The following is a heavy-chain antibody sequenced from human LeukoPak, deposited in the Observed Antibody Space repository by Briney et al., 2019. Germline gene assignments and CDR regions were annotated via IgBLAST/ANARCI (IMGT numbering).Heavy chain of an antibody. Sequence: PSQTLSLTCTVSGGSISSGGYYWSWIRQHPGKGLEWIGYIYYSGSTYYNPSLKSRVTISVDTSENQFPLKLSSVTAADTAVYYCARATLGYDSSLPDYWGQGTLVTVSS. J-gene: IGHJ4*02. CDR1: GGSISSGGYY. CDR3: ARATLGYDSSLPDY. V-gene: IGHV4-31*03. CDR2: IYYSGST. D-gene: IGHD3-22*01.